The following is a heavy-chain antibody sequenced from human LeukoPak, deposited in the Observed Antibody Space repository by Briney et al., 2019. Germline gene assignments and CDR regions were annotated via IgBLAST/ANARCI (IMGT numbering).Heavy chain of an antibody. CDR1: GFTFSSYW. CDR2: INQDGSEK. V-gene: IGHV3-7*03. D-gene: IGHD3-22*01. CDR3: AKDLPYYDSSGYYPLPDI. J-gene: IGHJ3*02. Sequence: GGSLRLSCAASGFTFSSYWMSWVRQAPGKGLEWVANINQDGSEKYYVDSVKGRFTISRDNSKNTLYLQMNSLRAEDTAVYYCAKDLPYYDSSGYYPLPDIWSQGTMVTVSS.